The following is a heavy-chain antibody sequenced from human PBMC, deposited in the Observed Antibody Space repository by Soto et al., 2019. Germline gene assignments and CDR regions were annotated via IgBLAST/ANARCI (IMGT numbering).Heavy chain of an antibody. D-gene: IGHD2-15*01. CDR2: ISSSSSTI. CDR1: GFTFSSYS. J-gene: IGHJ4*02. V-gene: IGHV3-48*01. CDR3: ARDKGRSPLDY. Sequence: EVQLVESGGGLVQPGGSLRLSCAASGFTFSSYSMNWVRQAPGKGLEWVSYISSSSSTIYYAGSVKGRFTISRDNAKKSLYLQMNGLRAEDTAVYYCARDKGRSPLDYWGQGTLVTVSS.